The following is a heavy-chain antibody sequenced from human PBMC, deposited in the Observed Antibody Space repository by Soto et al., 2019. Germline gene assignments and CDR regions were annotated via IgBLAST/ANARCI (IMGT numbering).Heavy chain of an antibody. V-gene: IGHV1-69*05. J-gene: IGHJ6*02. CDR3: AWVRTRGSSGHYYYYDGMDV. Sequence: QVQLVQAGAEVKQPGSSVKVSCKVSGGTFSSYAISWVRQAPGQGLEWMGGIIPIFGTANSAQKFQGRVTITTDESSTTAYMELRSLRSEDTAVYYCAWVRTRGSSGHYYYYDGMDVWGQGTTVTVSS. CDR1: GGTFSSYA. D-gene: IGHD6-19*01. CDR2: IIPIFGTA.